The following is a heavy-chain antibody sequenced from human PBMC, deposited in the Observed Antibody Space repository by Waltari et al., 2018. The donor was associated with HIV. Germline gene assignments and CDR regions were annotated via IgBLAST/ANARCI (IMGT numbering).Heavy chain of an antibody. V-gene: IGHV4-39*01. Sequence: QLQLQESGPGLVKPSETLSLTCTVSGGSISSSSYYWGWIRQPPGKGLEWIGRIYYSGRTSDTPSLKIRVTISVDTSKNQFSLKLSSVTAADTAVYYCARFRGIVATIRGGTDYWGQGTLVTVSS. CDR1: GGSISSSSYY. J-gene: IGHJ4*02. CDR2: IYYSGRT. CDR3: ARFRGIVATIRGGTDY. D-gene: IGHD5-12*01.